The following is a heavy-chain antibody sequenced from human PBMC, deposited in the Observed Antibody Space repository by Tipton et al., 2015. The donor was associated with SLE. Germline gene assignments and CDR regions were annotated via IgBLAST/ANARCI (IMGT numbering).Heavy chain of an antibody. J-gene: IGHJ5*02. CDR3: ARAVTYYYDSSGYSGPDWFDP. CDR1: GGSFSGYY. CDR2: INHSGST. Sequence: TLSLTCAVYGGSFSGYYWSWIRQPPGKGLEWIGEINHSGSTHYNPSLKSRVTISVDTSKNQFSLKLSSVTAADTAVYYCARAVTYYYDSSGYSGPDWFDPWGQGTLVTVSS. V-gene: IGHV4-34*01. D-gene: IGHD3-22*01.